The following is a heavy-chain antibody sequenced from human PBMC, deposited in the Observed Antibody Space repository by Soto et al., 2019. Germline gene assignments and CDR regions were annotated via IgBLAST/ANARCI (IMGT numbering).Heavy chain of an antibody. Sequence: QVQLQESGPGLVEPSETLSLTCTVSGASISSYFWTWIRQPAGKGLDWVGRISTSGTTNYNPSLKSRVPMSVDTSKNPFSLTRSSATAADTAVYYCSREAGPDRWFDPWGQGTLVTVSS. J-gene: IGHJ5*02. CDR2: ISTSGTT. V-gene: IGHV4-4*07. CDR1: GASISSYF. D-gene: IGHD6-19*01. CDR3: SREAGPDRWFDP.